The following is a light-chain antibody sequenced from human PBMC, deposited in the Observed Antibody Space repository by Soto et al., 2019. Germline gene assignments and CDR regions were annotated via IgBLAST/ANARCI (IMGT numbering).Light chain of an antibody. V-gene: IGKV1-9*01. Sequence: DIQLTQSPSFLSASVGDRVTITCRASQDIYSYLAWYQQKPGKAPKLVIYAASTLQSGVPSRFSGSGSGTEFTLTISSLQPEDFATYYCQHLNSYPLTCGQGTKVEVK. J-gene: IGKJ1*01. CDR3: QHLNSYPLT. CDR2: AAS. CDR1: QDIYSY.